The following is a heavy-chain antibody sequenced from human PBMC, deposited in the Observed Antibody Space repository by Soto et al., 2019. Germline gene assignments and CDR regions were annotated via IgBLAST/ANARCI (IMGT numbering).Heavy chain of an antibody. CDR1: GFTFTSSA. V-gene: IGHV1-58*01. J-gene: IGHJ6*02. CDR3: AASREQQLAPSSGYYYGMDV. Sequence: SVKVSCKASGFTFTSSAVQWVRQARGQRLEWIGWIVVGSGNTNYAQKFQERVTITRDMSTSTAYMELSSLRSEDTAVYYCAASREQQLAPSSGYYYGMDVWGQGTTVTVSS. D-gene: IGHD6-13*01. CDR2: IVVGSGNT.